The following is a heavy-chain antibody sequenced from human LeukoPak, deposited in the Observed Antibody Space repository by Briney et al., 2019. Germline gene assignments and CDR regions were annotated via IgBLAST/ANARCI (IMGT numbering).Heavy chain of an antibody. D-gene: IGHD6-13*01. CDR3: AGTSSSSWTPLDY. J-gene: IGHJ4*02. CDR2: INPNSGGT. V-gene: IGHV1-2*02. Sequence: ASVKVSCKASGYTFTGYYMHWVRQAPGQGLEWMGWINPNSGGTNYAQKFQGRVTMTRDTSISTAYMELSRLRSDDTAVYYCAGTSSSSWTPLDYWGQGTLVTASS. CDR1: GYTFTGYY.